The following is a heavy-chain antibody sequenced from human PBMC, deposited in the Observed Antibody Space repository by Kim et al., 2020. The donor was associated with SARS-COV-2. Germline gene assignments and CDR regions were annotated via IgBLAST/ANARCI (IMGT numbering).Heavy chain of an antibody. D-gene: IGHD2-15*01. CDR2: INHSGST. J-gene: IGHJ4*02. Sequence: SETLSLTCAVYGGSFSGYYWSWIRQPPGKGLEWIGEINHSGSTNYNPSLKSRVTISVDTSKNQFSLKLSSVTAADTAVYYCARAYCSGGSCYDYWGQGTL. CDR3: ARAYCSGGSCYDY. V-gene: IGHV4-34*01. CDR1: GGSFSGYY.